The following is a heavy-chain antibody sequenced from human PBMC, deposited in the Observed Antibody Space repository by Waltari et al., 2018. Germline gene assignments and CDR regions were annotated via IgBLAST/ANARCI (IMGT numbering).Heavy chain of an antibody. Sequence: EVQLVESGGGLVEPGGSLRLSCTASGFTFSNTKMSWVRQAPGKGLEWVGRIQRKIDGGTTDYAAPVKDRFTISRDDSKNTLYLQMNSLKTEDTAFYYCTTDWMSDSVTHYRLDYWGQGALVTVSS. D-gene: IGHD4-17*01. CDR3: TTDWMSDSVTHYRLDY. V-gene: IGHV3-15*01. CDR1: GFTFSNTK. CDR2: IQRKIDGGTT. J-gene: IGHJ4*01.